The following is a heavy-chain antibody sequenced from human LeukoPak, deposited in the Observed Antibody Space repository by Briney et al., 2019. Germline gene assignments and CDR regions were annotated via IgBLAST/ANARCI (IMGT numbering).Heavy chain of an antibody. CDR2: IYPGDSDT. CDR3: ATAASITGTSDWFDP. V-gene: IGHV5-51*01. J-gene: IGHJ5*02. CDR1: GHSFTSYW. Sequence: GESLKISCKGSGHSFTSYWIGWVRQMPGKGLEWMGIIYPGDSDTRYSPSFQGQVTISADKSISTAYLQWSSLKASDTAMYYCATAASITGTSDWFDPWGQGTLVTVSS. D-gene: IGHD1-7*01.